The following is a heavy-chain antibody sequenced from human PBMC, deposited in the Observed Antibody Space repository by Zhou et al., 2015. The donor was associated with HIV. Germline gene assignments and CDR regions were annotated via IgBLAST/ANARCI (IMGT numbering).Heavy chain of an antibody. D-gene: IGHD3-3*01. CDR1: GYTFPRFG. CDR2: ISAYNAKT. V-gene: IGHV1-18*01. CDR3: ARVDDYDLGKYYYYYYMDV. J-gene: IGHJ6*03. Sequence: QVRLVQSGAEVRKPGASVKVSCKASGYTFPRFGISWVRQAPGQGLEWIGWISAYNAKTNYGQRFQGRVTMTTDTSTDTAHMELSRLTSDDTAVYYCARVDDYDLGKYYYYYYMDVWGTGTTVTVSS.